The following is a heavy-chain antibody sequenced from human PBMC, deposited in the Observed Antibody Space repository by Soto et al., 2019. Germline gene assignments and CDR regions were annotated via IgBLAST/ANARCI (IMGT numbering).Heavy chain of an antibody. V-gene: IGHV3-23*01. D-gene: IGHD3-3*01. CDR2: ISGDGTRT. CDR1: GFNFYNYA. CDR3: VKDLRPNRGWFGP. Sequence: GSLRLSCAASGFNFYNYAMTWVRQAPGKGLKWVSGISGDGTRTYYGDSVKGRFTISRDNSKNTVFLQMNSLRAEDTALYYCVKDLRPNRGWFGPWGQGTRVTVSS. J-gene: IGHJ5*02.